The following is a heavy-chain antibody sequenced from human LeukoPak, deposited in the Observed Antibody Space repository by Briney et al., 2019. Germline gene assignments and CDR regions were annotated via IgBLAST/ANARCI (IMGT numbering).Heavy chain of an antibody. CDR1: GFTFTKCT. Sequence: GGSLRLSCVASGFTFTKCTMSWIRQAPGKGLEWVAIITATGDTAYYADSVKGRFTISRDNSRNTVYMQMDSLRAEDTAIYYCAGDRNSDWYSPLDYWGQGSQVTVSP. CDR3: AGDRNSDWYSPLDY. CDR2: ITATGDTA. D-gene: IGHD6-19*01. V-gene: IGHV3-23*01. J-gene: IGHJ4*02.